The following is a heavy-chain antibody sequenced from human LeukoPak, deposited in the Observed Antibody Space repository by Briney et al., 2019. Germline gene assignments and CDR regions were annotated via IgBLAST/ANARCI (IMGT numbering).Heavy chain of an antibody. Sequence: GGSLRLSCAASEFSVGSNYMTWVRQAPGKGLEWVSSISTSSSYINYADSVKGRFSISRDNAKKSLYLQMNSLRADDTAVYYCARDVGVYCSGGSCTACDYWGQGTLVTVSS. J-gene: IGHJ4*02. V-gene: IGHV3-21*01. CDR3: ARDVGVYCSGGSCTACDY. CDR1: EFSVGSNY. CDR2: ISTSSSYI. D-gene: IGHD2-15*01.